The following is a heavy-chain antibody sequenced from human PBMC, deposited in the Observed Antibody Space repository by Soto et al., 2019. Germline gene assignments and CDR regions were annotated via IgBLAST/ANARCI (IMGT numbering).Heavy chain of an antibody. CDR1: GYTFTNYW. Sequence: GESLKISCKGSGYTFTNYWIGWVRQMPGRGLEWMGIIYPGDSDTKYNPSFQGQVTISADKSITTTYLRWTSLKASDTAIYYCAASIFYYGMDVWGQGTTVTVSS. CDR3: AASIFYYGMDV. CDR2: IYPGDSDT. J-gene: IGHJ6*02. V-gene: IGHV5-51*01.